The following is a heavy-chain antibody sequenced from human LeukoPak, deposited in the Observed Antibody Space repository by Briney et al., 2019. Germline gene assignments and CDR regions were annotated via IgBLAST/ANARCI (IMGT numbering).Heavy chain of an antibody. D-gene: IGHD1-26*01. CDR2: ISSSSSYI. J-gene: IGHJ5*02. V-gene: IGHV3-21*01. CDR3: ARGEGDSGSYLNFDP. CDR1: GFTFSSYS. Sequence: GGSLRLSCAASGFTFSSYSMNWVRQAPGKGLEWVSSISSSSSYIYYADSVKGRFTISRDNAKNSLYLQMNSLRAEDTAVYYCARGEGDSGSYLNFDPWGQGTLVTVSS.